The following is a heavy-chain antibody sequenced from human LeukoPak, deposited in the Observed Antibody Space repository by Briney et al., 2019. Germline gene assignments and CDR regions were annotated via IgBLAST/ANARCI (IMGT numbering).Heavy chain of an antibody. V-gene: IGHV1-24*01. Sequence: ASVKVSCKVSGYTLTELSMHWVRQAPGKGLEWMGGFDPEDGETIYAQKFQGRVTMTRDTSTSTVYMELSSLRSEDTAVYYCARNGDYGAFDYWGQGTLVTVSS. CDR1: GYTLTELS. CDR2: FDPEDGET. J-gene: IGHJ4*02. CDR3: ARNGDYGAFDY. D-gene: IGHD4-17*01.